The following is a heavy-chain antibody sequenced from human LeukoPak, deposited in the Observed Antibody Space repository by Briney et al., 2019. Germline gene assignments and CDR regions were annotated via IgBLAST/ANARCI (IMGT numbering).Heavy chain of an antibody. D-gene: IGHD3-22*01. V-gene: IGHV4-59*01. CDR1: GGSISGYY. Sequence: SETLSLTCFVSGGSISGYYWSWIRQPPGKGLEWIGYIYYSGTTNYNPSLKSRVTISVDMSKNQFSLKLTSVTAADTAVYYCARVARPDTSGYYHLDYWGQGTLVTVSS. CDR2: IYYSGTT. CDR3: ARVARPDTSGYYHLDY. J-gene: IGHJ4*02.